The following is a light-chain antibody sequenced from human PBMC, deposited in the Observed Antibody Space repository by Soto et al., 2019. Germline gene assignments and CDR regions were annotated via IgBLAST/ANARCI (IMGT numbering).Light chain of an antibody. J-gene: IGLJ1*01. CDR2: DVS. V-gene: IGLV2-14*03. CDR3: NSYTSGTTLV. Sequence: QSVLTQPASVSGSPGQSITISCTGTSSDVGGYNYVSWYQQHPGKAPKLMIYDVSNRPSGVSNRVSGSKSGNTASLTISGLQAEDEADYYCNSYTSGTTLVFGTGTKVTVL. CDR1: SSDVGGYNY.